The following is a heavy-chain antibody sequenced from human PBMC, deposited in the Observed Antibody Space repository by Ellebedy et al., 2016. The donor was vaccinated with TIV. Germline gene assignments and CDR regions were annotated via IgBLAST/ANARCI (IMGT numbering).Heavy chain of an antibody. CDR3: ARDPVGVGPAFDV. CDR2: ITESVGNT. CDR1: GLTFSSHA. J-gene: IGHJ3*01. Sequence: GESLKISCAASGLTFSSHAMIWVRQAPGKGLELVSSITESVGNTYYADSVKGRFTISRDNSKDTLFLQMNSLRAEETAIYFCARDPVGVGPAFDVWGQGTMVTVSS. V-gene: IGHV3-23*01. D-gene: IGHD3-16*01.